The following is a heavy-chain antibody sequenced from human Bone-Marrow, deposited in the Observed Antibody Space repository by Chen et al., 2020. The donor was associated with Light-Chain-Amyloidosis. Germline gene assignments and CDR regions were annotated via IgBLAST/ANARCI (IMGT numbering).Heavy chain of an antibody. V-gene: IGHV4-39*01. D-gene: IGHD2-15*01. CDR2: IYYSGST. CDR3: ARLYCSGGSCRYYYYYMDV. CDR1: GGSISSSSYY. Sequence: QLQLQESGPGLVKSSETLSLTCTVSGGSISSSSYYWGWIRQPPGKGLEWIGSIYYSGSTYYNPSLKSRVTISVDTSKNQFTLKLSSVTAADTAVYYCARLYCSGGSCRYYYYYMDVWGKGTTVTVSS. J-gene: IGHJ6*03.